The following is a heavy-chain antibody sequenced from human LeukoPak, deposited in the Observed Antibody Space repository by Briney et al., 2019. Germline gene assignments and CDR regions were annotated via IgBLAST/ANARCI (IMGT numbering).Heavy chain of an antibody. CDR1: GGSVSSGNYY. J-gene: IGHJ3*02. V-gene: IGHV4-31*03. CDR2: IYYSGST. CDR3: ARFYDHRGYSYPYAFDI. D-gene: IGHD5-18*01. Sequence: SETLSLTCTVSGGSVSSGNYYWSWIRQHPGKGLEWIGYIYYSGSTYYNPSLKSRVTISVDTSKNQFSLKLSSVTAADTAVYYCARFYDHRGYSYPYAFDIWGQGTMVTVSS.